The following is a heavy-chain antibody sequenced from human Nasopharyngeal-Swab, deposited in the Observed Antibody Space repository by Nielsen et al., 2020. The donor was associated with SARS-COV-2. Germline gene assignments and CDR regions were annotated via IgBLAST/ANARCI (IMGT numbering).Heavy chain of an antibody. Sequence: RQRPGNRLARVAVISYDGSNKYYADSVKGRFTISRDNSKNTLYLQMNSLRAEDTAVYYCAKDPRPTYDSSGYGLDYWGQGTLVTVSS. CDR3: AKDPRPTYDSSGYGLDY. V-gene: IGHV3-30*18. D-gene: IGHD3-22*01. CDR2: ISYDGSNK. J-gene: IGHJ4*02.